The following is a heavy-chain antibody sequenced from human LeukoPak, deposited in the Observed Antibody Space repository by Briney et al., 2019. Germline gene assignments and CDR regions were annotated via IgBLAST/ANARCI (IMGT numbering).Heavy chain of an antibody. Sequence: ASVKVSCKVSGYTLTELFMHWVRQAPGKGLEWMGGFDPEDGETIYAQRFQGRVTMTEDTSTDTSYMQLSSLRSEDTAVYYCATGSSLGYCGGTNCHDAFDIWGQGTMVTVSS. D-gene: IGHD2-2*01. CDR1: GYTLTELF. J-gene: IGHJ3*02. CDR3: ATGSSLGYCGGTNCHDAFDI. CDR2: FDPEDGET. V-gene: IGHV1-24*01.